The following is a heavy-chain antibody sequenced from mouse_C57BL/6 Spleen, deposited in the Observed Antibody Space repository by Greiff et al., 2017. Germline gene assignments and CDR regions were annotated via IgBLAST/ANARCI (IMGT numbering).Heavy chain of an antibody. CDR1: GYTFTSYG. V-gene: IGHV1-81*01. J-gene: IGHJ2*01. CDR3: AGRRDYYGSSYDDY. CDR2: IYPRSGNT. D-gene: IGHD1-1*01. Sequence: QVQLQQSGAELARPGASVKLSCKASGYTFTSYGISWVKQRTGQGLEWIGEIYPRSGNTYYNEKFKGKATLTADKSSSTAYMELRSLPSEDSAVYCCAGRRDYYGSSYDDYWGQGTTLTVSS.